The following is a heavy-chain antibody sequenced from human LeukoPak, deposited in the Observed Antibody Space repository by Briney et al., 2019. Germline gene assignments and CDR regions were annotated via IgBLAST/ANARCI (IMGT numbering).Heavy chain of an antibody. CDR1: AYSISSGYY. J-gene: IGHJ4*02. CDR3: ARQKGNFDY. V-gene: IGHV4-38-2*01. Sequence: SETLSLTCAVSAYSISSGYYWGWIRQPPGKGLEWIGSIYHSGSTYYNPSLKSRVTISVDTSKNQFSLNLSSVTAADTAVYYCARQKGNFDYWGQGTLVTVSS. CDR2: IYHSGST. D-gene: IGHD3-10*01.